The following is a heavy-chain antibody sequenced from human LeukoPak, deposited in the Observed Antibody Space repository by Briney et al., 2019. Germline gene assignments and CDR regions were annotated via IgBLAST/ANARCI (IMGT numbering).Heavy chain of an antibody. CDR2: IYSDNT. Sequence: GGSLRLSCTVAGFTPSSNSMSWVRQAPGKGLEWVSFIYSDNTHYSDSVKGRFTISRDNSKNTLYLQMNSLRAEDTAVYHCARRAGAYSHPYDYWGQGTLVTVSS. V-gene: IGHV3-53*01. J-gene: IGHJ4*02. D-gene: IGHD4/OR15-4a*01. CDR3: ARRAGAYSHPYDY. CDR1: GFTPSSNS.